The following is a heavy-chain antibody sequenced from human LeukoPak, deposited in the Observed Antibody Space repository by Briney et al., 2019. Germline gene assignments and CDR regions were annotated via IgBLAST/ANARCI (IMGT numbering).Heavy chain of an antibody. CDR1: GGSISSGGYY. J-gene: IGHJ3*02. Sequence: KASETLSLTCTVSGGSISSGGYYWSWIRQPPGKGLEWIGYIYHSGSTYYNPSLKSRVTISVDRSKNQFSLKLSSVTAADTAVYYCGRAGSHDSYCSSTSCPEVGAFDIWGQGTMVTVSS. V-gene: IGHV4-30-2*01. D-gene: IGHD2-2*01. CDR3: GRAGSHDSYCSSTSCPEVGAFDI. CDR2: IYHSGST.